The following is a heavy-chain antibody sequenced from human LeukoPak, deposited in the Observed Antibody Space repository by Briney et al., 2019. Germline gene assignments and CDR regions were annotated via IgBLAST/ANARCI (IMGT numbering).Heavy chain of an antibody. CDR3: ARDRAYYYDSSGYYYFNH. CDR2: ISFSGSPT. CDR1: GFTFSDYY. J-gene: IGHJ4*02. V-gene: IGHV3-11*01. Sequence: GGSLRLSCAASGFTFSDYYMSWIRQAPGKGLEWVSYISFSGSPTQYADSVKGRFTISRDNAKNSLYLQMNSLRDEDTAVYYCARDRAYYYDSSGYYYFNHWGQGTLVTVSS. D-gene: IGHD3-22*01.